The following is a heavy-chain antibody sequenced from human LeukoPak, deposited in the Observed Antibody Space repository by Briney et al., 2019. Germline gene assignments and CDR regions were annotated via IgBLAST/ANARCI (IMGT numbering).Heavy chain of an antibody. Sequence: GASVTVSCKASGYTXTGYYMHWVRQAPGQGLEWMAWINPNSGGTNYAQKFQGRVTMTRDTSISTAYMELSRLTSDDTAVYYCARESGGLGMDVWGQGTTVTVSS. CDR2: INPNSGGT. J-gene: IGHJ6*02. V-gene: IGHV1-2*02. CDR1: GYTXTGYY. D-gene: IGHD6-25*01. CDR3: ARESGGLGMDV.